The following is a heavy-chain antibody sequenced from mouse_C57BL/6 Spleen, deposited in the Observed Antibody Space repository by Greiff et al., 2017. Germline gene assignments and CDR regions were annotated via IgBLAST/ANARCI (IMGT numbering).Heavy chain of an antibody. D-gene: IGHD1-2*01. Sequence: QVQLQQPGAELVKPGASVKLSCKASGYTFTSYWMHWVKQRPGQGLEWIGMIHPNSGSTNYNEKFKSKATLTVDKSSSTAYMQLSSLTSEDSAVYYGARYQITTAYYFDYWGQGTTLTVSS. CDR1: GYTFTSYW. V-gene: IGHV1-64*01. CDR2: IHPNSGST. CDR3: ARYQITTAYYFDY. J-gene: IGHJ2*01.